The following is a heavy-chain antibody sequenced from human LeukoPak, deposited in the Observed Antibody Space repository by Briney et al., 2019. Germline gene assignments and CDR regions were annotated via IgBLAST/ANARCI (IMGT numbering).Heavy chain of an antibody. CDR1: GGSFSGYY. V-gene: IGHV4-34*01. J-gene: IGHJ4*02. Sequence: SETLSLTCAVYGGSFSGYYWSWIRQPPGKGLEWIGEINHSGSTNYNPSLKSRVTISVDTSKNRFSLKLSSVTAADTAVYYCARGRQDYDYVWGSYRYSLSRYFDYWSQGTLVTVSS. D-gene: IGHD3-16*02. CDR2: INHSGST. CDR3: ARGRQDYDYVWGSYRYSLSRYFDY.